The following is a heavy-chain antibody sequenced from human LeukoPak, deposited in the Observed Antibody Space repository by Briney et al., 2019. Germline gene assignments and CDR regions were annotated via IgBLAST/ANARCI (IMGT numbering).Heavy chain of an antibody. CDR1: GDSISSGNYY. Sequence: NPSETLSLTCTVSGDSISSGNYYWTWIRQPAGKGLEWIGRIYTSGNTNYNPSLKSHVTISMDTSKNQFSLNLNSVTAADTAVYYCARDRAGDSFDIWGQGTMVTVSS. CDR2: IYTSGNT. J-gene: IGHJ3*02. D-gene: IGHD7-27*01. CDR3: ARDRAGDSFDI. V-gene: IGHV4-61*02.